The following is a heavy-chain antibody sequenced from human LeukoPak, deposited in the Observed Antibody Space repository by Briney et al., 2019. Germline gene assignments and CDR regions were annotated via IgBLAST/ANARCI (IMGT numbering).Heavy chain of an antibody. CDR1: GFTFSTYA. CDR2: ISYDGSNK. J-gene: IGHJ4*02. V-gene: IGHV3-30*04. Sequence: GGSLRLSCAASGFTFSTYAMHWVRQAPGKGLEWVAVISYDGSNKYYADSVKGRFTISRDNSKNTLYLQMNSLRVEDTAVCYCAKAGLSRFDYWGQGTLVTVSS. CDR3: AKAGLSRFDY.